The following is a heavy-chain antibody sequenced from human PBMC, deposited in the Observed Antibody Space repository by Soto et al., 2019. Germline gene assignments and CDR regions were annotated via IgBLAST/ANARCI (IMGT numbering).Heavy chain of an antibody. V-gene: IGHV3-23*01. CDR2: ISGSGGST. D-gene: IGHD5-12*01. J-gene: IGHJ4*02. CDR1: GFTFSSYG. Sequence: GGSLRLSCAASGFTFSSYGMSWVRQSPGKGLEWVSAISGSGGSTYYADSVKGRFTISRDNSKNTLYLQMNSLRAEDTAVYYCAKGRNRDGYRALFDYWGQGTLVTVSS. CDR3: AKGRNRDGYRALFDY.